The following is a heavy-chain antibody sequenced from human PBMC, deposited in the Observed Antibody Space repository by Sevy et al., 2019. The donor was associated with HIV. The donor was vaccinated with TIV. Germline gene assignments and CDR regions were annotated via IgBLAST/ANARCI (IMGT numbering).Heavy chain of an antibody. Sequence: SETLSLTCTVSGGSISSYYWSWIRQPPGKGLEWIGYIYYSGSTNYNPSLKSRVTISVDTSKNQFSLKLSSVTAADTAVYYCARDSGSIPWFGELFRYYYYGMDVWGQGTTVTVSS. CDR2: IYYSGST. D-gene: IGHD3-10*01. CDR1: GGSISSYY. CDR3: ARDSGSIPWFGELFRYYYYGMDV. V-gene: IGHV4-59*01. J-gene: IGHJ6*02.